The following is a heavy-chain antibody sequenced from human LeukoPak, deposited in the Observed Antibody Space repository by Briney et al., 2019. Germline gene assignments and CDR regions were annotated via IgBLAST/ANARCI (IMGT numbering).Heavy chain of an antibody. D-gene: IGHD6-19*01. CDR3: ARTLGTPQQWLARGESWYFDL. J-gene: IGHJ2*01. V-gene: IGHV4-34*01. Sequence: SETLSLTCAVYGGSFSGYYWSWIRQPPGKGLEWMGEINHSGSTNYNPSLKSRVTISVDKSKNQFSLKLRSVTAADTAVYYCARTLGTPQQWLARGESWYFDLWGRGTLVTVSS. CDR2: INHSGST. CDR1: GGSFSGYY.